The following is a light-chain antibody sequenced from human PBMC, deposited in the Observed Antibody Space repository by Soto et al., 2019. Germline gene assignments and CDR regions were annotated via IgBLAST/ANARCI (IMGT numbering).Light chain of an antibody. J-gene: IGLJ2*01. V-gene: IGLV2-14*01. CDR2: EVN. CDR1: SNDVGGYNY. CDR3: SSYTSSSTLV. Sequence: QSALTQPASVSGSPGQSITISCTGTSNDVGGYNYVSWYQEHPGKAPKLMIYEVNYRPSGVSNRFSGSKSGNTASLTISGLQAEDEADYYCSSYTSSSTLVFGGGTKLTVL.